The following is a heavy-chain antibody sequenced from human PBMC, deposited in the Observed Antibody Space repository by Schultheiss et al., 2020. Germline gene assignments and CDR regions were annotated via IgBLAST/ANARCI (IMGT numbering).Heavy chain of an antibody. CDR3: ARGAMALYYFDY. CDR1: VGSFSGYY. V-gene: IGHV4-34*01. D-gene: IGHD6-19*01. Sequence: SETLSLTCAVYVGSFSGYYWSWIRQPPGKGLEWIGEINQSGRTNYNPSLKSRVTISVDTSKKQFSLKLSSVTTADTAVYYCARGAMALYYFDYWGQGTLVTVSS. CDR2: INQSGRT. J-gene: IGHJ4*02.